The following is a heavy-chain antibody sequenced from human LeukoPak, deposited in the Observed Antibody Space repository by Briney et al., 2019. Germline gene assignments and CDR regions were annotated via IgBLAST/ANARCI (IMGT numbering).Heavy chain of an antibody. CDR1: GFTFSSYW. CDR3: ARDRAAIEGPAVDY. J-gene: IGHJ4*02. CDR2: IKQDGSEK. Sequence: GGSLRLSCAASGFTFSSYWMSWVRQAPGKGLEWVANIKQDGSEKYYVDSVKGRFTISRDNAKNSLYLQMNSLRAEDTAVYYCARDRAAIEGPAVDYWGQGTLVTVSS. V-gene: IGHV3-7*03.